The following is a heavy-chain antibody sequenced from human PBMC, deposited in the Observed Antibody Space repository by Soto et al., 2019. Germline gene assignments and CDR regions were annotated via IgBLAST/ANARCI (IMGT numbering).Heavy chain of an antibody. J-gene: IGHJ4*02. CDR3: ARYRLAADLSDFDY. CDR1: GFTLGAYA. Sequence: EVQLVESGGGLVQPGRSLRLSCTGSGFTLGAYAMSWVRQAPGKGLEWVGSIRSRAYGGTTEYAASVKGRFTISRDASKSIAYLQMDSLKTEDTAMYLCARYRLAADLSDFDYWGQGTLVTVSS. D-gene: IGHD6-25*01. CDR2: IRSRAYGGTT. V-gene: IGHV3-49*04.